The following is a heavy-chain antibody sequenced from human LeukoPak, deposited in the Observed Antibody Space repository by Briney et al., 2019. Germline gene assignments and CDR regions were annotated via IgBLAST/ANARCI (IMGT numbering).Heavy chain of an antibody. CDR3: AKDFGDRFYYFDS. CDR1: GFMFRNYA. J-gene: IGHJ4*02. V-gene: IGHV3-23*01. CDR2: IIASGGTT. D-gene: IGHD4-17*01. Sequence: GGSLRLSCAASGFMFRNYAMDWVRQAPGKGLEWVSAIIASGGTTYYADSVKGRFIISRDNSKNTLFLQMNSLRAEDTAVYYCAKDFGDRFYYFDSWGQGTLVTVSS.